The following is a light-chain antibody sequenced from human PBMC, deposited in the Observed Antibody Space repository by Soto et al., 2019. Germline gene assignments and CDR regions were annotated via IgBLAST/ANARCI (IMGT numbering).Light chain of an antibody. CDR2: FVS. CDR3: QQVVNFPIT. Sequence: DIQMTQSPSSVSASVGDRVTITCRASQTVHDWLAWYQQKPGKAPKLLMYFVSRLQTGVPSRFSGSGSGTEFTLAFSNLQPEDFATYYCQQVVNFPITFGQGTRLEIE. V-gene: IGKV1-12*01. J-gene: IGKJ5*01. CDR1: QTVHDW.